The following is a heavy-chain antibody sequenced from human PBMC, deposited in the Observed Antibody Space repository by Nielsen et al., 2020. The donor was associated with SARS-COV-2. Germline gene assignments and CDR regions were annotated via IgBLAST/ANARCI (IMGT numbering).Heavy chain of an antibody. V-gene: IGHV3-23*01. CDR1: GFIFSRNA. CDR2: ISGGGGRT. J-gene: IGHJ4*02. CDR3: ARDRTGLSYFDY. D-gene: IGHD3/OR15-3a*01. Sequence: GESLKISCAASGFIFSRNAMSWVRQGPGKGLEWVSTISGGGGRTYYADSVKGRFTISRDNAKNTVYLQMNTLRVEDTAVYWCARDRTGLSYFDYWGQGTLVTVSS.